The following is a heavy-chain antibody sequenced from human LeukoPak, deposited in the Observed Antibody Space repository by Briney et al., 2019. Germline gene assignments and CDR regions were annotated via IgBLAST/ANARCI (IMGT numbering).Heavy chain of an antibody. CDR2: INHSGST. Sequence: SETLSLTCAVYGGSFSGYYWSWIRQPPGKGLEWIGEINHSGSTNYNPSLKSRVTISVDTSKNQFSLKLSSVTAADTAVYYCARAPTTREPFDYWGQGTLVTVSS. D-gene: IGHD2-15*01. CDR3: ARAPTTREPFDY. CDR1: GGSFSGYY. J-gene: IGHJ4*02. V-gene: IGHV4-34*01.